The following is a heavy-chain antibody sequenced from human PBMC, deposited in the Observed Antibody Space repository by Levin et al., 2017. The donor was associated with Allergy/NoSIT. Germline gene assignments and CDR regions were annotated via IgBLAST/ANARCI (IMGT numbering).Heavy chain of an antibody. CDR3: ARERNLEGSCAFDI. V-gene: IGHV3-48*02. J-gene: IGHJ3*02. CDR2: ISSSSSTI. CDR1: GFTFSSYS. D-gene: IGHD3-10*01. Sequence: RSSETLSLTCAASGFTFSSYSMNWVRQAPGKGLEWVSYISSSSSTIYYADSVKGRFTISRDNAKNSLYLQMNSLRDEDTAVYYCARERNLEGSCAFDIWGQGTMVTVSS.